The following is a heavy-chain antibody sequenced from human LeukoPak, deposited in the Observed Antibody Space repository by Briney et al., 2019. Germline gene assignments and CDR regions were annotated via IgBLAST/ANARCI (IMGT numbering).Heavy chain of an antibody. J-gene: IGHJ4*02. Sequence: GASVKVSFKVSGYTLTELSMHWVRQAPGKGLEWMGGFDPEDGETIYAQKFQGRVTMTEDTSTDTAYVELSSLRSEDTAVYYCATKSGSRGGFDYWGQGTLVTVSS. CDR3: ATKSGSRGGFDY. D-gene: IGHD1-26*01. CDR2: FDPEDGET. CDR1: GYTLTELS. V-gene: IGHV1-24*01.